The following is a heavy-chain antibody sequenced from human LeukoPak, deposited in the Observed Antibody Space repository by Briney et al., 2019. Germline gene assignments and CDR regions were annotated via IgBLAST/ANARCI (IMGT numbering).Heavy chain of an antibody. J-gene: IGHJ3*02. CDR2: IDPSDYYT. V-gene: IGHV5-10-1*01. CDR1: GYSFTSYW. D-gene: IGHD2-2*01. CDR3: ARVTTGLVPADNDSFDI. Sequence: ESLRISCKGSGYSFTSYWISWVRQMPGKGLEWMGMIDPSDYYTNYSPSFQGHVTISADKSISTAYLQWSSLKASDTAMYYCARVTTGLVPADNDSFDIWGQGTMVTVSS.